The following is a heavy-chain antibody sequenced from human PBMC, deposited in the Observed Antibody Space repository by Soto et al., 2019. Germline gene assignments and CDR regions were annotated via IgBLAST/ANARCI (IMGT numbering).Heavy chain of an antibody. CDR1: GGSFSGYY. CDR3: ARGQYYYDSSGYYYGNWFDP. CDR2: INHSGST. V-gene: IGHV4-34*01. Sequence: QVQLQQWGAGLLKPSETLSLTCAVYGGSFSGYYWSWIRQPPGKGREWIGEINHSGSTNYNPSLKSRVTISVDTSKNQFSLKLSPVTAADTAVYYCARGQYYYDSSGYYYGNWFDPWGQGTLVTVSS. D-gene: IGHD3-22*01. J-gene: IGHJ5*02.